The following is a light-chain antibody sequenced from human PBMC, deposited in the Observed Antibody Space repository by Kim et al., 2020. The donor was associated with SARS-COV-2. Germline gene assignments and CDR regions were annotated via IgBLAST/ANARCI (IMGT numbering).Light chain of an antibody. CDR1: SSNIGAGYD. J-gene: IGLJ2*01. CDR3: QSYDSSLSDGV. CDR2: GNS. Sequence: RVATACTGSSSNIGAGYDVHWYQQRPGTAPKLLIYGNSNRPSGVPDRFSGSKSGTSASLAITGLQAEDEAEYYCQSYDSSLSDGVFGGGTQLTVL. V-gene: IGLV1-40*01.